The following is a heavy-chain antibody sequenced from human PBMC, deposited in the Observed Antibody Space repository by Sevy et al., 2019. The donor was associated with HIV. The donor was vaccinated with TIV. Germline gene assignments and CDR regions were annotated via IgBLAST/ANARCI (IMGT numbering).Heavy chain of an antibody. CDR3: ARGAEQGIAAAGTGDAFDI. J-gene: IGHJ3*02. D-gene: IGHD6-13*01. Sequence: GGSLRLSCAASGFTFSSYSMNWVRQAPGNGLEWVSSISSSSSYIYYADSVKGRFTISRDNAKNSLYLQMNSLRAEDTAVYYCARGAEQGIAAAGTGDAFDILGQGTLVTVSS. CDR2: ISSSSSYI. CDR1: GFTFSSYS. V-gene: IGHV3-21*01.